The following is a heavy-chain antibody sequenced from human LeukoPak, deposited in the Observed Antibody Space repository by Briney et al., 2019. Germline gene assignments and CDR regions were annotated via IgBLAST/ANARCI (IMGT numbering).Heavy chain of an antibody. V-gene: IGHV3-15*01. Sequence: GGSLRLSCAASGFTFSNAWMSCVRQAPGKGLEGVGRIKSKTDGGTTDDAAPVKGRFTISRDDSKNTLYLQMNSLKTEDTAVYYCTTSLSVATSTAGYWGQGTLVTVSS. CDR2: IKSKTDGGTT. J-gene: IGHJ4*02. D-gene: IGHD5-12*01. CDR1: GFTFSNAW. CDR3: TTSLSVATSTAGY.